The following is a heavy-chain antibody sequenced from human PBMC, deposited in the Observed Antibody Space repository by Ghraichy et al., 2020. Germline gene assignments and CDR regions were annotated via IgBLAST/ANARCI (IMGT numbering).Heavy chain of an antibody. Sequence: ASVKVSCTASGYTFTSYDINWVRQATGQGLEWMGWMNPNSGNTGYAQKFQGRVTMTRNTSISTAYMELSSLRSEDTAVYYCARGGNPRYCSGGSCYSSDYYYGMDVWGQGTTVTVSS. CDR2: MNPNSGNT. CDR1: GYTFTSYD. J-gene: IGHJ6*02. D-gene: IGHD2-15*01. V-gene: IGHV1-8*01. CDR3: ARGGNPRYCSGGSCYSSDYYYGMDV.